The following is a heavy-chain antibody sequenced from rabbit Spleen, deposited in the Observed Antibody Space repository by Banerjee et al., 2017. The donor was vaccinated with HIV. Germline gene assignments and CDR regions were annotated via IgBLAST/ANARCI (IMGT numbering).Heavy chain of an antibody. V-gene: IGHV1S7*01. J-gene: IGHJ4*01. CDR1: GFSFSSQHY. CDR2: IDPLFGSA. Sequence: QSLEESGGGLVQPEGSLTLTCTASGFSFSSQHYMCWVRQAPGKGLEWIGYIDPLFGSAYYASWVNGRFSISRENTQNTVSLQLNSLTAADTATYFCARGGGLWGPGTLVTVS. CDR3: ARGGGL.